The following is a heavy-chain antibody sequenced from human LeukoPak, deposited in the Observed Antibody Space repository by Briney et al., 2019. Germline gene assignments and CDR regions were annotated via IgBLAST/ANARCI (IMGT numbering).Heavy chain of an antibody. CDR2: ITSDGSKK. J-gene: IGHJ3*02. CDR1: GFTFSTYA. D-gene: IGHD3-10*01. CDR3: ARTSLHYFGSGSYSLDVFDI. Sequence: GGSLRLSSAASGFTFSTYALHWIRQAPGKGLEWVAAITSDGSKKHYADSVKGRFTISRDNSKNTLYMQMNSLRADDTAVYFCARTSLHYFGSGSYSLDVFDIWGQGTMVTVSS. V-gene: IGHV3-30-3*01.